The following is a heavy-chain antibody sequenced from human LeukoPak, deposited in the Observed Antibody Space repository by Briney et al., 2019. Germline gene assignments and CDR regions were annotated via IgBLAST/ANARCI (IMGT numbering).Heavy chain of an antibody. CDR1: GFTFTNYN. Sequence: PGGSLRLSCAASGFTFTNYNMNWVRQAPGKGLEWVSSISSTSRSYIYYADSVKDRFTISRDNAKNSLYLQMNSLRAEDTAVYYCARDHDYGDSAFDYWGQGTLVTVSS. J-gene: IGHJ4*02. D-gene: IGHD4-17*01. CDR2: ISSTSRSYI. V-gene: IGHV3-21*01. CDR3: ARDHDYGDSAFDY.